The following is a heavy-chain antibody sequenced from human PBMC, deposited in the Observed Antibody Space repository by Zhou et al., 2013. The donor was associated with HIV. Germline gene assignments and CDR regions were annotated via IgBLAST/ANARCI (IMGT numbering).Heavy chain of an antibody. CDR2: INPNSGGT. J-gene: IGHJ3*02. V-gene: IGHV1-2*02. Sequence: QVQLVQSGAEVKKPGASVKVSCKASGYTFTGYYMHWVRQAPGQGLEWMGWINPNSGGTNYAQKFQGRVTMTRDTSISTAYMELSRLRSDDTAVYYCARGDYYDSSGSAFDIWGQGTMVTVSS. CDR3: ARGDYYDSSGSAFDI. CDR1: GYTFTGYY. D-gene: IGHD3-22*01.